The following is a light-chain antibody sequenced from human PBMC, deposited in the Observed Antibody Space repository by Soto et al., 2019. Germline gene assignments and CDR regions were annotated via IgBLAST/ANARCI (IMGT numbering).Light chain of an antibody. V-gene: IGLV2-14*01. Sequence: QSVLTQPASVSGSPGQSITISCTGTGSDISAYNYVSWYQQHPGKAPNLMIYEVGDRPSGLSNRFSGSKSGNTASLTISRLQPEDEADYYCSSYTSNNFYVFGTGTKVTVL. CDR1: GSDISAYNY. CDR2: EVG. CDR3: SSYTSNNFYV. J-gene: IGLJ1*01.